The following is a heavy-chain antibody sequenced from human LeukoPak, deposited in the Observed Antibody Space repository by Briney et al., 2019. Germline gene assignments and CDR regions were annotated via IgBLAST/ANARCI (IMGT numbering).Heavy chain of an antibody. D-gene: IGHD6-19*01. V-gene: IGHV5-51*01. Sequence: GESLKISCKGYGYSFTNYWIGWVRQMPGKGLEWMGIIYPGDSDTRYSPSFQGQVSISVDKPINTAYLQWRSLKASDTAMYYCARQKNSGWYRSLVFDIWGQGTKVTVSS. CDR2: IYPGDSDT. CDR1: GYSFTNYW. J-gene: IGHJ3*02. CDR3: ARQKNSGWYRSLVFDI.